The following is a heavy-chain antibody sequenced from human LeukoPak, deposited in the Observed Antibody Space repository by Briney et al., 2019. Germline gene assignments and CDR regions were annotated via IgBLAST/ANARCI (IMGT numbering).Heavy chain of an antibody. V-gene: IGHV3-30*02. CDR1: GFRFSDYG. CDR3: AKENTRDGYRHFHK. Sequence: PGESMRLSCAASGFRFSDYGMQWVRQAQGKGLEWVACIRYDENTKYYVDSVKGRFTVSRDNSKNTLYLQMDRLRADDTAVYYCAKENTRDGYRHFHKWGQGTLVTVSS. D-gene: IGHD5-24*01. CDR2: IRYDENTK. J-gene: IGHJ4*02.